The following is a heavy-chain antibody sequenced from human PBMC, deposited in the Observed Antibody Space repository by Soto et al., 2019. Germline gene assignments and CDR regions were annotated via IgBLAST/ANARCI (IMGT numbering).Heavy chain of an antibody. CDR1: GYTFTSCS. Sequence: QVQLVQSGAEVKKPGASVKVSCKASGYTFTSCSLHWVRQAPGQRLEWMGWINVGNGDTKYSQKFQGRVYITRDTSASTAYMELSSLTSEDTAVYYCARDRYSSGWSPYNWFDPWGQGTLVTVSS. CDR2: INVGNGDT. D-gene: IGHD6-19*01. CDR3: ARDRYSSGWSPYNWFDP. V-gene: IGHV1-3*01. J-gene: IGHJ5*02.